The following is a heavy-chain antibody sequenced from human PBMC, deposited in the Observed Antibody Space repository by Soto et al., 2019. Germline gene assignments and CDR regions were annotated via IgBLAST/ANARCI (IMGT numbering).Heavy chain of an antibody. J-gene: IGHJ4*02. Sequence: GSRLLACTASGFTGSSNYLTGVRQAPGKGLKWVSVLYPYGRSYYADSVKGRFTIPPENSKDSVYLEMNTLRAEDTALYYCARGLRRQYDDNRAYFHLDYWGQGTLVTVDS. D-gene: IGHD3-22*01. CDR3: ARGLRRQYDDNRAYFHLDY. V-gene: IGHV3-53*01. CDR1: GFTGSSNY. CDR2: LYPYGRS.